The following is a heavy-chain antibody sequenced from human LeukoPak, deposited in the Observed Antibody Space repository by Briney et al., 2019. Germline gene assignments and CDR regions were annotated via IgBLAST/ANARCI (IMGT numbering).Heavy chain of an antibody. CDR2: ITHSGRTT. CDR1: GFTFSDYD. Sequence: GGSLGLSCAASGFTFSDYDMSWLRQAPGKGLEWVSTITHSGRTTHYAHSVKGRFTISRDNSKNTLYLQLNSLRAEDTAVYYCAKQVAVAGVDYWGQGTLVTVSS. CDR3: AKQVAVAGVDY. D-gene: IGHD6-19*01. J-gene: IGHJ4*02. V-gene: IGHV3-23*01.